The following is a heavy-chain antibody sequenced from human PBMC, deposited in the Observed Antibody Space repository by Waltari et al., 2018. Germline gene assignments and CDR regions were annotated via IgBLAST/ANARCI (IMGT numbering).Heavy chain of an antibody. CDR2: INHSGST. Sequence: QVQLQQWGAGLLKPSETLSLTCAVYGGSFSGYYWSWIRQPPGEGLEWIGEINHSGSTNYNPSLKSRVTISVDTSKNQFSLKLSSVTAADTAVYYCARSFWSGYYGTKPIDYWGQGTLVTVSS. CDR3: ARSFWSGYYGTKPIDY. CDR1: GGSFSGYY. V-gene: IGHV4-34*01. J-gene: IGHJ4*02. D-gene: IGHD3-3*01.